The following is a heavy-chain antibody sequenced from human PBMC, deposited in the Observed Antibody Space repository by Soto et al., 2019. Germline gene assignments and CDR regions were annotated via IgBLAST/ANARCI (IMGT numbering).Heavy chain of an antibody. CDR2: INAGNGNT. CDR1: GYTFTSYA. Sequence: ASVKVSCKASGYTFTSYAMHCARQAPGQRLEWMGWINAGNGNTKYSQKFQGRVTITRDTSASTAYMELNSLRDEDTAVYYCARDYDSSGYYDLNWFDPWGQGTLVTVSS. V-gene: IGHV1-3*01. CDR3: ARDYDSSGYYDLNWFDP. J-gene: IGHJ5*02. D-gene: IGHD3-22*01.